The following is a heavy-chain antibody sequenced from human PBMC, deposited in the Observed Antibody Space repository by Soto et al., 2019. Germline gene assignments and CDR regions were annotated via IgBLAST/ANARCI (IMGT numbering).Heavy chain of an antibody. Sequence: PSETLSLTCTVSGGSISSGGYYWSWIRQHPGKGLEWIGYIHYSGSTYYNPSLKSRVTISVDTSKNQFSLKLSSVTAADTAVYYCARASRGGYSGYDNLDYWGQGTLVTVSS. J-gene: IGHJ4*02. D-gene: IGHD5-12*01. CDR1: GGSISSGGYY. CDR2: IHYSGST. CDR3: ARASRGGYSGYDNLDY. V-gene: IGHV4-31*03.